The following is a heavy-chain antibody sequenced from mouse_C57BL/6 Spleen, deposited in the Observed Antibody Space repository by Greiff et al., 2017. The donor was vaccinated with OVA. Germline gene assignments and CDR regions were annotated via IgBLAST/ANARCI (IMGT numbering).Heavy chain of an antibody. V-gene: IGHV1-15*01. Sequence: QVQLQQSGAELVRPGASVTLSCKASGYTFTDYEMHWVKPTPVHGLEWIGAIDPETGGTAYNQKFKGKAILTADKSSSTAYMELRSLTSEDSAVYYCTSYYGVRYAMDYWGQGTSVTVSS. CDR2: IDPETGGT. CDR3: TSYYGVRYAMDY. CDR1: GYTFTDYE. J-gene: IGHJ4*01. D-gene: IGHD1-1*01.